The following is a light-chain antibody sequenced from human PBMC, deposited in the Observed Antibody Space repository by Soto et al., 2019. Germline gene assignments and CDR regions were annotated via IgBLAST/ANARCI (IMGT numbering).Light chain of an antibody. Sequence: SASTQTASWSGCPGQSVTLSCTGTRSDVGGYNYVSWYQQHPGKAPKLMIYDVRNRPSGVSNRFSGSKSVNTASLTISGLQAKDEADYYCSSYTSISTYVFGTGTKVTVL. J-gene: IGLJ1*01. CDR1: RSDVGGYNY. CDR2: DVR. V-gene: IGLV2-14*01. CDR3: SSYTSISTYV.